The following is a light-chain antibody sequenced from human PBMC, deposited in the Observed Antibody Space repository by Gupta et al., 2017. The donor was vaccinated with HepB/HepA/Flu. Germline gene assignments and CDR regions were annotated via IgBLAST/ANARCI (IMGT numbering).Light chain of an antibody. V-gene: IGKV3-11*01. Sequence: EIVLTQSPATLSLSPGERATLSCRASQSVSSYLAWYQQKPGQAPRLLIYDASNRATGIPARFSGSGSGTDFTLTISILEPEDFAVYYCQQRRNWPRTFGEGTKVEIK. CDR3: QQRRNWPRT. J-gene: IGKJ1*01. CDR2: DAS. CDR1: QSVSSY.